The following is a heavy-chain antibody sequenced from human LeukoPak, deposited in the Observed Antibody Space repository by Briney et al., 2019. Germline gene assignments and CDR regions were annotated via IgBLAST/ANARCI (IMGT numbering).Heavy chain of an antibody. CDR3: ARDFSGRGDAFDI. CDR2: ISSNGGST. D-gene: IGHD1-26*01. CDR1: GFTFSSYA. V-gene: IGHV3-64*04. J-gene: IGHJ3*02. Sequence: GGSLRLSCSASGFTFSSYAMHWVRQAPGKGLEYVSAISSNGGSTYYADSVKGRFTISRDNSKNTLYLQMNSLRAEDTAVYYCARDFSGRGDAFDIWGQGTMVTVSS.